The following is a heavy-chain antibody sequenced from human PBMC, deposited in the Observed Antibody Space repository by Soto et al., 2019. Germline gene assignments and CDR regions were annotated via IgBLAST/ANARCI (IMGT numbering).Heavy chain of an antibody. CDR3: ARGGQQLGNYYYYYGMDV. Sequence: GGSLRLSCAASGFTFSSYDMHWVRQATGKGLEWVSAIGTAGDTYYPGSVKGRFTISRENAKNSLYLQMNSLRAEDTAVYYCARGGQQLGNYYYYYGMDVWGQGTTVTVSS. D-gene: IGHD6-13*01. V-gene: IGHV3-13*01. J-gene: IGHJ6*02. CDR1: GFTFSSYD. CDR2: IGTAGDT.